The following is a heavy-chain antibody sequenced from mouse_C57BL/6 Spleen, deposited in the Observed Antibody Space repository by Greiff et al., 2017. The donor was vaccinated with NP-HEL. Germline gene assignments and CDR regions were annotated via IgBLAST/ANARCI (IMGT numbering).Heavy chain of an antibody. CDR1: GFTFSDYG. CDR3: ARLPTAY. CDR2: ISSGSSTI. V-gene: IGHV5-17*01. J-gene: IGHJ3*01. Sequence: EVKVEESGGGLVKPGGSLKLSCAASGFTFSDYGMHWVRQAPEKGLEWVAYISSGSSTIYYADTVKGRFTISRDNAKNTLFLQMTSLRSEDTAMYYCARLPTAYWGQGTLVTVSA.